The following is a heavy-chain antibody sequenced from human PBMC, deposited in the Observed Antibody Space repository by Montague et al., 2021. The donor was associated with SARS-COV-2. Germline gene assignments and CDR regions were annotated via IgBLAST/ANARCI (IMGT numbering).Heavy chain of an antibody. Sequence: FLRLSCAASGFTFSGYWMSWARQAPGKGLEWVANIKHDESEKYYVDSVKGRFTISRDNAKNSLYLQVNSLRAEDTAVYYCARATLYMDVWGKGTTVTVSS. CDR2: IKHDESEK. CDR3: ARATLYMDV. CDR1: GFTFSGYW. V-gene: IGHV3-7*01. J-gene: IGHJ6*03.